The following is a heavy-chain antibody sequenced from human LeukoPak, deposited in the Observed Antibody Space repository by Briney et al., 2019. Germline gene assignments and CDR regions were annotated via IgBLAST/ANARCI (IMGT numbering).Heavy chain of an antibody. D-gene: IGHD3-16*01. CDR2: ISYDGSNK. CDR3: AKSTRAVMAMMDV. J-gene: IGHJ6*04. CDR1: GFTFSSYA. V-gene: IGHV3-30*04. Sequence: GGSLRLSCAASGFTFSSYAMHWVRQAPGKGLEWVAVISYDGSNKYYADSVKGRFTISRDNAKDSLYLQMNSLRAEDTAVYFCAKSTRAVMAMMDVWGKGTTVTVSS.